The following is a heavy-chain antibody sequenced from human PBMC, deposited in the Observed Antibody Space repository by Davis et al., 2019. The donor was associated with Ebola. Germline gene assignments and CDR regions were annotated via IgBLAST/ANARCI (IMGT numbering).Heavy chain of an antibody. Sequence: ASVKVSCKASGGTFSSYAINWVRQATGQGLEWMGWMNPNSGNTGYAQKFQGRVTITADESTSTAYMELSSLRSEDTAVYYCASLAYYYDSSGYYSLPQGAYWGQGTLVTVSS. J-gene: IGHJ4*02. V-gene: IGHV1-8*03. CDR1: GGTFSSYA. CDR2: MNPNSGNT. CDR3: ASLAYYYDSSGYYSLPQGAY. D-gene: IGHD3-22*01.